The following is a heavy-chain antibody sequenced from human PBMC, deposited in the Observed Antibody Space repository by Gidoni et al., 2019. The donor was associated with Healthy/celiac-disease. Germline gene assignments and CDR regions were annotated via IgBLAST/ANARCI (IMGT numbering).Heavy chain of an antibody. J-gene: IGHJ6*03. CDR1: GFTFSSYG. Sequence: QVQLVESGGGVVQPGRSLRLSCAASGFTFSSYGMHWVRQAPGKGLEWVAVISYDGSNKYYADSVKGRFTISRDNSKNTLYLQMNSLRAEDTAVYYCAKDAASVHSNLLYYYYYMDVWGKGTTVTVSS. D-gene: IGHD4-4*01. V-gene: IGHV3-30*18. CDR2: ISYDGSNK. CDR3: AKDAASVHSNLLYYYYYMDV.